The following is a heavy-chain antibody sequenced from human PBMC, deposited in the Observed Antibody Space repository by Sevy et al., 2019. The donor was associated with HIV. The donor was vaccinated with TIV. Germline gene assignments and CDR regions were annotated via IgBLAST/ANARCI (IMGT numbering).Heavy chain of an antibody. D-gene: IGHD2-15*01. V-gene: IGHV1-24*01. CDR3: ATDLRRYCSGGSCYWFDP. Sequence: ASVKVSCKVSGYTHTELSMHWVRRAPRKGLEWMGGFDPEDGETIYAQKFQGRVTMTEDTSTDTAYMELSSLRSEDTAVYYCATDLRRYCSGGSCYWFDPWGQGTLVTVSS. J-gene: IGHJ5*02. CDR1: GYTHTELS. CDR2: FDPEDGET.